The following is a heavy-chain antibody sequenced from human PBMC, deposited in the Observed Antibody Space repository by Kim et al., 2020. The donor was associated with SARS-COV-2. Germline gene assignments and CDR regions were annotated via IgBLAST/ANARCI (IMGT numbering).Heavy chain of an antibody. J-gene: IGHJ4*02. V-gene: IGHV3-7*01. CDR3: AALDSVQVPGGI. D-gene: IGHD3-10*01. Sequence: HDVDSVKDRFTITRDNAKNSRYLQMNSLRTEDTAIYYCAALDSVQVPGGIWGQGTLVTVSS.